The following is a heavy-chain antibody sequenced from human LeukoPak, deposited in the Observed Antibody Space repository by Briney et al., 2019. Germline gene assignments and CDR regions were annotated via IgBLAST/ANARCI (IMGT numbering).Heavy chain of an antibody. D-gene: IGHD3-22*01. J-gene: IGHJ4*02. Sequence: ASVKVSCKASGYTFTTYYMHWVRQAPGQGIEWMGILNPSSGSTSYAQRFQGRVTMTRDTSTSTFYMELRSLKSEDTAVYYCARDGEYYDNSGSYFDYWGQGTAVTVSS. CDR1: GYTFTTYY. CDR2: LNPSSGST. V-gene: IGHV1-46*01. CDR3: ARDGEYYDNSGSYFDY.